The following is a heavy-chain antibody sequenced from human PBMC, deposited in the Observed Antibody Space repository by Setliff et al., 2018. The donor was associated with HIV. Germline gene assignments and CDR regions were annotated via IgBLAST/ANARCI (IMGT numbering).Heavy chain of an antibody. J-gene: IGHJ4*02. CDR3: ARDSGYSFGFNYFDY. CDR1: GDSISSYY. Sequence: SETLSLTCTVSGDSISSYYWSWIRQPPGKGLEWIGYIYYSGSTNCNPSLKSRVTISLDMSKNQFSLRLSSVTAADTAVYYCARDSGYSFGFNYFDYRGQGTLVTVSS. CDR2: IYYSGST. V-gene: IGHV4-59*01. D-gene: IGHD5-18*01.